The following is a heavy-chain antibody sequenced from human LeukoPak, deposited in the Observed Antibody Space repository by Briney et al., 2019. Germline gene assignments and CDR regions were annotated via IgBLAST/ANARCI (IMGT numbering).Heavy chain of an antibody. CDR3: ARDAVDTANAV. J-gene: IGHJ6*02. V-gene: IGHV3-74*01. CDR2: INSDGSIT. D-gene: IGHD5-18*01. Sequence: GGSLRLSCAASGFTFTTYWMHWVRQAPGKGLVWVPHINSDGSITSYADSVKGRFTISRDNAKNTLYLQMNSLRAEDTAVYYCARDAVDTANAVWGQGTTVTVSS. CDR1: GFTFTTYW.